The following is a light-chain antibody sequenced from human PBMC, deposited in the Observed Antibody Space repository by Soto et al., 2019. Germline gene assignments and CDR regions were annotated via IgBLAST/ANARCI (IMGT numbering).Light chain of an antibody. J-gene: IGKJ5*01. V-gene: IGKV3-15*01. Sequence: EVLMTQSPATLSVSPGDRATLSCRASQSINSNLAWYQQQPGQAPRLLIYGASTRATAVPDRFSGSGSGTDFTLTITGLQSDDFAVYFCQQFSDWPITFWQGTRLDIK. CDR3: QQFSDWPIT. CDR2: GAS. CDR1: QSINSN.